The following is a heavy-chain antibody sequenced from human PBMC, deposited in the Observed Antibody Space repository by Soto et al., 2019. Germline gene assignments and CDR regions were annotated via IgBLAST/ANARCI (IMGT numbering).Heavy chain of an antibody. CDR1: GGSISSYY. D-gene: IGHD2-15*01. CDR2: IYYSGST. J-gene: IGHJ4*02. Sequence: QVQLQESGPGLVKPSETLSLTCTVSGGSISSYYWSWIRQPPGRGLEWIGYIYYSGSTNYNPSRKSPVTIAVDTSKNQFALKLNSVTAADTAVYYCARRYGGTFDYWGQGTLVTVSS. CDR3: ARRYGGTFDY. V-gene: IGHV4-59*08.